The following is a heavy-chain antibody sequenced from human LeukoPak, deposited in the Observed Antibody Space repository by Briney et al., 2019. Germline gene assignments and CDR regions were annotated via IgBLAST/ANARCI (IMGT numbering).Heavy chain of an antibody. D-gene: IGHD4-17*01. CDR2: IYYSGST. Sequence: SETLSLTCTVSGGSISSYYWSWIRQPPGKGLEWIGYIYYSGSTNYNPSLKSRVTISVDTSKNQFSLKLSSVTAADTAVYYCARDGGTYGDYDAFDIWGQGTMVTVSS. V-gene: IGHV4-59*01. J-gene: IGHJ3*02. CDR1: GGSISSYY. CDR3: ARDGGTYGDYDAFDI.